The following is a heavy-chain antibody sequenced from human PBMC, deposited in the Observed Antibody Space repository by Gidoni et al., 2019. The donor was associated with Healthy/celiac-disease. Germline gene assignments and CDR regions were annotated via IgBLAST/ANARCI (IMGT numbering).Heavy chain of an antibody. CDR1: GFPFSSSA. D-gene: IGHD6-13*01. V-gene: IGHV3-23*01. Sequence: EVQLLESGGGLVQPGGSLSLSCSASGFPFSSSAMSWVRQAPGKGLEWVSAMRGSGGSTYYADSVKGRFTISRDNSKNTLYLQMNSLRAEDTAVYYCAKDKVEGSWYDGAYYFDYWGQGTLVTVSS. CDR2: MRGSGGST. CDR3: AKDKVEGSWYDGAYYFDY. J-gene: IGHJ4*02.